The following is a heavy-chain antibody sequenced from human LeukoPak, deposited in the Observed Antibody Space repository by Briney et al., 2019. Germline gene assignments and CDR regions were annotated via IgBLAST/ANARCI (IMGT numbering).Heavy chain of an antibody. D-gene: IGHD3-22*01. CDR3: AKAFGSGWPHFDY. CDR1: GFSFSGFW. V-gene: IGHV3-7*01. Sequence: GGTLRLSCAASGFSFSGFWMSWLRQAPGKGLEWVANIKEDGKKIYQVDSLKGRFTISRDNAKNSLFLQMNSLRVEDTAMYYCAKAFGSGWPHFDYWGQGTLVTVSS. J-gene: IGHJ4*02. CDR2: IKEDGKKI.